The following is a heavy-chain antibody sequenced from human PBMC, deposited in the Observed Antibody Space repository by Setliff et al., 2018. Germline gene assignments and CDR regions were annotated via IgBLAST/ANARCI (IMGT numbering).Heavy chain of an antibody. CDR2: LYYSGNT. CDR3: ARGPPGYYYYMNV. V-gene: IGHV4-61*08. CDR1: GGSISSGGYY. Sequence: SETLSLPCTVSGGSISSGGYYWSWIRQHPGKGLEWIGYLYYSGNTNYNPSPKRRVTISGDTSQNYFPLKLTSVTEADTAVYYCARGPPGYYYYMNVWGQGTTVTVYS. J-gene: IGHJ6*03.